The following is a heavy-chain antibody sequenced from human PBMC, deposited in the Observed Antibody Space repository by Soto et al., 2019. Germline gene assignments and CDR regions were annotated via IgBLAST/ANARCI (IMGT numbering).Heavy chain of an antibody. CDR3: TRLNYYDTSGYPYFFGY. D-gene: IGHD3-22*01. Sequence: LSLTRSVPRDSMSELCWSWIRQSPGKGLEWIGYVHYVGTTKYNPSHKSRVTISVDTSKKQFSLNLRSVTAADTAVYYCTRLNYYDTSGYPYFFGYWGQGAPVTVSS. V-gene: IGHV4-59*12. CDR1: RDSMSELC. J-gene: IGHJ4*02. CDR2: VHYVGTT.